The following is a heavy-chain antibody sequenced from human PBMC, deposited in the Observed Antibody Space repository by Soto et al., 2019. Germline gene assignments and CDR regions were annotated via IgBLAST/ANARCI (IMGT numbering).Heavy chain of an antibody. CDR3: AKVYWTITGTTYYYFDY. Sequence: PGGPLRLSCAASGFTFSTYAMSWVRQAPGQGLECVSVISASGDITYSADSVKGRFTISRDNSKNTLYLQMNSLRAEDTAVYYCAKVYWTITGTTYYYFDYWGQGSLVSVSS. J-gene: IGHJ4*02. CDR1: GFTFSTYA. D-gene: IGHD1-7*01. CDR2: ISASGDIT. V-gene: IGHV3-23*01.